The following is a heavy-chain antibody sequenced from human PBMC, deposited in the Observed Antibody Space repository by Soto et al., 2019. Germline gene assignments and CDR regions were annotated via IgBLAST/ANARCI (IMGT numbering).Heavy chain of an antibody. V-gene: IGHV4-34*01. D-gene: IGHD2-8*01. Sequence: SETLSLTCAVYGGSFSGYYWSWIRQPPGKGLEWIGEINHSGSTNYNPSLKSRVTISVDTSKNQFSLKLSSVTAADTAVYYCARGPRRNTYIVLNRGWFDPWGQGTLVTVSS. CDR2: INHSGST. J-gene: IGHJ5*02. CDR1: GGSFSGYY. CDR3: ARGPRRNTYIVLNRGWFDP.